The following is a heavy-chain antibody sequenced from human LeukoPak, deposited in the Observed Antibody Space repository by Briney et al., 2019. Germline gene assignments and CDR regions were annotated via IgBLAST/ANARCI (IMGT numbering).Heavy chain of an antibody. CDR3: ARDFWDIVVVPAATQIDY. CDR2: ISYDGSNK. J-gene: IGHJ4*02. CDR1: GFTFSSYA. D-gene: IGHD2-2*01. Sequence: GESLRLSCAASGFTFSSYAMHWVRQAPGKGLEWVAVISYDGSNKYYADSVKGRFTISRDNSKNTLYLQMNSLRAEDTAVYYCARDFWDIVVVPAATQIDYWGQGTLVTVSS. V-gene: IGHV3-30-3*01.